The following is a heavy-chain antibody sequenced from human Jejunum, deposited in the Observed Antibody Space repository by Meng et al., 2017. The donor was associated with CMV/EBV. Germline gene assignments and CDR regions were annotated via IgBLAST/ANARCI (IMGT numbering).Heavy chain of an antibody. D-gene: IGHD2-2*01. J-gene: IGHJ6*02. Sequence: MNWVRQAPVKGLEWVSSIGSRNTYISYADSVKGRFTISRDNAKNSLYLQMNSLRAEDTAVYYCARDVYDVVPAALNNNYYYGMDVWGQGTTVTVSS. V-gene: IGHV3-21*01. CDR2: IGSRNTYI. CDR3: ARDVYDVVPAALNNNYYYGMDV.